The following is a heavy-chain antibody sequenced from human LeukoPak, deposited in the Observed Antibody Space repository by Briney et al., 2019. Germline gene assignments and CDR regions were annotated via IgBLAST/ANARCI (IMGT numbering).Heavy chain of an antibody. CDR2: INHSGST. V-gene: IGHV4-34*01. Sequence: SETLSLTCAVYGGSFSGYYWSWIRQPPGKGLEWIGEINHSGSTNYNPSLKSRVTISVDTSKNQFSLKLSSVTAADTAVYYCARDSGTTGEVKFDPWGQGILVTVSS. D-gene: IGHD3-10*01. J-gene: IGHJ5*02. CDR3: ARDSGTTGEVKFDP. CDR1: GGSFSGYY.